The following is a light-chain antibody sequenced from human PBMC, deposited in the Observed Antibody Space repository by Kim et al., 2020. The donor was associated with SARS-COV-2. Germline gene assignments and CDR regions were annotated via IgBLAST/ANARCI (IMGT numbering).Light chain of an antibody. CDR1: KLGDKY. CDR2: QDS. J-gene: IGLJ1*01. V-gene: IGLV3-1*01. CDR3: QAWDSSTYV. Sequence: SVSPRQTASITCSGDKLGDKYACWYPQKPGQSPVLVIYQDSKRPSGIPERFSGSNSGNTATLTISGTQAMDEADYYCQAWDSSTYVFGTGTKSPS.